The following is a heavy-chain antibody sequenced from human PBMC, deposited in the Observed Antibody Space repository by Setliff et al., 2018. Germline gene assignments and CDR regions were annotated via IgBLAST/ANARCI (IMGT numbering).Heavy chain of an antibody. CDR2: IYPRDSDT. J-gene: IGHJ4*02. V-gene: IGHV5-51*01. D-gene: IGHD4-17*01. CDR3: ARHQSSATVTPFDY. CDR1: GYSFTISW. Sequence: PGESLKISCKDSGYSFTISWIGWVRQMPGKGLEWMGTIYPRDSDTRYSPSFQGQVTISVDNSISTAYLQWSNLKASDTAMYYCARHQSSATVTPFDYWGQGTLVTVSS.